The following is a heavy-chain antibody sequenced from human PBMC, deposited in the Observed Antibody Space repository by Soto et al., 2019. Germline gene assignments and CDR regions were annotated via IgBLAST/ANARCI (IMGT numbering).Heavy chain of an antibody. CDR2: ISSSGSTI. D-gene: IGHD5-12*01. J-gene: IGHJ6*02. Sequence: GGSLRLSCAASGFTFSSYEMNWVRQAPGKGLEWVSYISSSGSTIYYADSVKGRFTISRDNAKNSLYLQMNSLRAEDTAVCYCAISSGYGSYGMDVWGQGTTVTVSS. CDR3: AISSGYGSYGMDV. CDR1: GFTFSSYE. V-gene: IGHV3-48*03.